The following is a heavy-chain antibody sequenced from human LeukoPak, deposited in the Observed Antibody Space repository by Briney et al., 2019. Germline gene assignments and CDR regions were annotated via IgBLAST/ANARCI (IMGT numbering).Heavy chain of an antibody. CDR3: ARESSNYYGSGSFGY. CDR1: GYTFTSYY. Sequence: ASVKVSCKASGYTFTSYYMHWVRQAPGQGLEWMGIINPSGGSTSYAQKFQGRVTVTRDTSTSTVYMELSSLRSEDTAVYYCARESSNYYGSGSFGYWGQGTLVTVSS. D-gene: IGHD3-10*01. CDR2: INPSGGST. J-gene: IGHJ4*02. V-gene: IGHV1-46*01.